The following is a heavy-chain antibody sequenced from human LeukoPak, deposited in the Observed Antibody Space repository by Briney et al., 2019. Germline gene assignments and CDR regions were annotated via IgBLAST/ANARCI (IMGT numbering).Heavy chain of an antibody. CDR2: INHSGST. V-gene: IGHV4-34*01. J-gene: IGHJ5*02. CDR1: GGSFSGYY. D-gene: IGHD3-10*01. Sequence: SETLSLTCAVSGGSFSGYYWSWIRQPPGKGLEWIGEINHSGSTNYNPSLKSRVTISVDTSKNQFSLKLSSVTAADTAVYYCARGRLRYYGSGSQRGKNWFDPWGQGTLVTVSS. CDR3: ARGRLRYYGSGSQRGKNWFDP.